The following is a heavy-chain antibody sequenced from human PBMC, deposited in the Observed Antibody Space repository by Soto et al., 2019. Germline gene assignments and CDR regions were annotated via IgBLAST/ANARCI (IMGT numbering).Heavy chain of an antibody. CDR2: VGQDGAP. V-gene: IGHV3-23*01. J-gene: IGHJ4*02. CDR1: GFTFSTYT. D-gene: IGHD4-17*01. Sequence: EVQLLESGGGLVQPGGSLRLSCAASGFTFSTYTMAWVRQAPGRGPEWVSGVGQDGAPYYADSVKGRFTISRDNSRSSVYLEMIALRGEDTAVYYCAKDMRPDGVWVFGHWGQGTLVTVSS. CDR3: AKDMRPDGVWVFGH.